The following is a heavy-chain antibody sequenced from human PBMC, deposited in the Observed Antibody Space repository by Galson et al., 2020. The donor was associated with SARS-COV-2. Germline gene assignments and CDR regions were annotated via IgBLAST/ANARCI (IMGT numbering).Heavy chain of an antibody. J-gene: IGHJ5*02. CDR2: IYYSGST. CDR3: ARLLDCSGGSCPHNWFDP. CDR1: GGSISSSRYY. V-gene: IGHV4-39*01. D-gene: IGHD2-15*01. Sequence: SETLSLTCTVSGGSISSSRYYWGWLRQPPGKGLEWIGSIYYSGSTYYNPSLKSRVTISVDTSKNQFSLKLSSVTAADTAVYYCARLLDCSGGSCPHNWFDPWGQGTLVTVSS.